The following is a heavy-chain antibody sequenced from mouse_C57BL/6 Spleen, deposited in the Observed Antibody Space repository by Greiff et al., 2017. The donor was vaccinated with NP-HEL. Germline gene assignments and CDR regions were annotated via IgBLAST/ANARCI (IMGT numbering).Heavy chain of an antibody. Sequence: EVKLQESGGGLVKPGGSLKLSCAASGFTFSDYGMHWVRQAPEKGLEWVAYISSGSGTIYYADTVKGRFTISRDNAKNTLFLQMTSLRSEDTAMYYCARGDYYGSSFDYWGQGTTLTVSS. V-gene: IGHV5-17*01. CDR3: ARGDYYGSSFDY. CDR1: GFTFSDYG. D-gene: IGHD1-1*01. J-gene: IGHJ2*01. CDR2: ISSGSGTI.